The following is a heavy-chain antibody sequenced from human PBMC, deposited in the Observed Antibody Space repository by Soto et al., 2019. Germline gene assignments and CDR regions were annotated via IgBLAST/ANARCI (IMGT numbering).Heavy chain of an antibody. D-gene: IGHD2-2*01. J-gene: IGHJ6*02. Sequence: QVQLVQSGAEVKKPGASVKVSCKASGYTFTSYGISWVRQAPGQGLEWMGWIRAYNGNTNYAQKLQGRVTMTTDTSTSTGYRELRSLRSDDTAVYYCAGVAYQLLPPSVVSGQSVCISRVCGQGTTVTVSS. CDR1: GYTFTSYG. V-gene: IGHV1-18*04. CDR2: IRAYNGNT. CDR3: AGVAYQLLPPSVVSGQSVCISRV.